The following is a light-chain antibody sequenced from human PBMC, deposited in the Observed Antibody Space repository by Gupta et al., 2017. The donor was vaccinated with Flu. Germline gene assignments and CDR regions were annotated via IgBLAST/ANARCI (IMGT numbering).Light chain of an antibody. V-gene: IGKV2-28*01. J-gene: IGKJ2*01. CDR2: LGS. Sequence: DIVIAHSPLLLPVTPGEPAAISCRSSQSLLNSNGNNFLDWYLQKAGQSPHLLIYLGSNRASGVPDRISGSGSGTDFTLKISRVEAEDVGVYYCMQALQTPYNFGQGTKLEIK. CDR1: QSLLNSNGNNF. CDR3: MQALQTPYN.